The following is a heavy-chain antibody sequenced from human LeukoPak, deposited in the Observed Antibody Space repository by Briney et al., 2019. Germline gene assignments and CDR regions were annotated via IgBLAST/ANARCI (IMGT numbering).Heavy chain of an antibody. CDR3: ARRGYHDSSGYDY. V-gene: IGHV3-21*06. CDR2: ISGRSADI. J-gene: IGHJ4*02. CDR1: GFTFSSYA. D-gene: IGHD3-22*01. Sequence: GGSLRLSCAASGFTFSSYAMNWVRQAPGKGLEWVSSISGRSADIYYADSVKGRFTISRDNAKNSVFLQMNNLRVEDTAIYYCARRGYHDSSGYDYWGQGTPVTVFS.